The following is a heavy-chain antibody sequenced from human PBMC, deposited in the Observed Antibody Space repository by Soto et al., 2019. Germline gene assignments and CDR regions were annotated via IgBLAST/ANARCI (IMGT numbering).Heavy chain of an antibody. V-gene: IGHV4-59*08. J-gene: IGHJ4*02. Sequence: QVQLQESGPGLVKPSETLSLTCTVSGGSISVYYWSWIRQPPGKGLEWIGYIYYSGSTNYNPSLKSRFTISVDASKNQFSLKLSSVTAADTAVYYCARGGWRHIDYWGQGTLVTVSS. CDR3: ARGGWRHIDY. D-gene: IGHD3-3*01. CDR1: GGSISVYY. CDR2: IYYSGST.